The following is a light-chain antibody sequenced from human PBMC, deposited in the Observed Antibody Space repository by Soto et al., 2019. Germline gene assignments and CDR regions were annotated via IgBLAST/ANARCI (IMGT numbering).Light chain of an antibody. J-gene: IGKJ1*01. CDR3: QQYYSSPT. Sequence: DIVMTQSPDSLAVSLGERATINCKSSQSVSDSSNNKNYLAWYQQKPGQPPKLLIYWASTREAGVPDRFSGSGSGTDFTLTISSLQAEDVAVYYCQQYYSSPTFGQGTKVEIK. V-gene: IGKV4-1*01. CDR2: WAS. CDR1: QSVSDSSNNKNY.